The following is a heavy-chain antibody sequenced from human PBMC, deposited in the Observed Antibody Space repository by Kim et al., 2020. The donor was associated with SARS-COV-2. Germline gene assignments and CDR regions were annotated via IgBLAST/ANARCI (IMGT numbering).Heavy chain of an antibody. CDR3: ARGTYYDFWSGYSPYYYYYGMDV. CDR1: GFTFSSYW. Sequence: GGSLRLSCAASGFTFSSYWMSWVRQAPGKGLEWVANIKQDGSEKYYVDSVKGRFTISRDNAKNSLYLQMNGLRAEDTAVYYCARGTYYDFWSGYSPYYYYYGMDVWGQGTTVTVSS. CDR2: IKQDGSEK. J-gene: IGHJ6*02. D-gene: IGHD3-3*01. V-gene: IGHV3-7*01.